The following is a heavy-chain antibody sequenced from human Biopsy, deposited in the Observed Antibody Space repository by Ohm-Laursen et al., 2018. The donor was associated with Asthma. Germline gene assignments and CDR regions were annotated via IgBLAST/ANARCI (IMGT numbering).Heavy chain of an antibody. Sequence: SVKASCKTSGYTFNSAGITWVRQAPGQGLEWMGWISVYNGNTKVAQKLQDRVTMITDTSTRTAYMELRSLRSDDTAVYFCARAVDYSHYYGIDVWGQGTTVTVS. CDR3: ARAVDYSHYYGIDV. D-gene: IGHD3-10*01. CDR1: GYTFNSAG. J-gene: IGHJ6*02. V-gene: IGHV1-18*01. CDR2: ISVYNGNT.